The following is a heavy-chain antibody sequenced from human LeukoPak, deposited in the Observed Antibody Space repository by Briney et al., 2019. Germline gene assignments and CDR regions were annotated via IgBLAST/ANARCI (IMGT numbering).Heavy chain of an antibody. Sequence: ASVKVSCKASGYTFTGYYMHWVRQAPGQGLEWMGWINPNSGGTNYAQKFQGRVTMTRDTSISTAYMELSRLRSDDTAVYYCAREPVYYGSGSYYGVPPPRGKYDYWGQGTLVTVSS. CDR3: AREPVYYGSGSYYGVPPPRGKYDY. D-gene: IGHD3-10*01. CDR1: GYTFTGYY. V-gene: IGHV1-2*02. J-gene: IGHJ4*02. CDR2: INPNSGGT.